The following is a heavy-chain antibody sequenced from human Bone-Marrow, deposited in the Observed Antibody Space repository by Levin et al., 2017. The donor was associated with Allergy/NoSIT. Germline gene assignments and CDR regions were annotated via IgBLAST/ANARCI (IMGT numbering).Heavy chain of an antibody. V-gene: IGHV3-53*01. D-gene: IGHD3-16*01. CDR3: TGGPSGVRS. CDR1: GFTVSNNY. J-gene: IGHJ4*02. CDR2: IYSRGGT. Sequence: LSLTCAASGFTVSNNYMSWVRQAPGKGLEWVSLIYSRGGTNYADSVKVRFTISRDSSKNTLYLQMNSLRAEDTAVYYCTGGPSGVRSWGQGTLVTVSS.